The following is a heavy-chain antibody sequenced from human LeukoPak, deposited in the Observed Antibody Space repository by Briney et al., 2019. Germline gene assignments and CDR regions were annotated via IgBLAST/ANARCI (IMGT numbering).Heavy chain of an antibody. Sequence: PSETLSLTCTVSGGSISSGSYYWSWIRQPAGKGLEWIGRIYTSGSTNYNPSLKSRVTISVDTFKNQFSLKLNSVTAADTAVYYCARVYKNRSGWYDAFDIWGKGTTVTVSS. D-gene: IGHD6-19*01. J-gene: IGHJ3*02. CDR2: IYTSGST. CDR1: GGSISSGSYY. V-gene: IGHV4-61*02. CDR3: ARVYKNRSGWYDAFDI.